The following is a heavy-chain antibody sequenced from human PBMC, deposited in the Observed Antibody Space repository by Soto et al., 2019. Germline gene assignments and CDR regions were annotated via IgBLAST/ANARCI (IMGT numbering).Heavy chain of an antibody. D-gene: IGHD3-10*02. J-gene: IGHJ5*02. V-gene: IGHV3-30*18. CDR1: GFTFSSYG. CDR3: AKAMSTGVNWFDP. CDR2: ISYDGSNK. Sequence: HPGGSLRLSCAASGFTFSSYGMHWVRQAPGKGLEWVAVISYDGSNKYYADSVKGRFTISRDNSKNTLYLQMNSLRAEDTAVYYCAKAMSTGVNWFDPWGQGTLVTVSS.